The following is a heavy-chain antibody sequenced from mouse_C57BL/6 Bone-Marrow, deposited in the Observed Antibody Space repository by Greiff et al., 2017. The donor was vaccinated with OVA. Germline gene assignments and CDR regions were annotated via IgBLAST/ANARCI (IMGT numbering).Heavy chain of an antibody. J-gene: IGHJ2*01. V-gene: IGHV1-81*01. Sequence: VKLQESGAELARPGASVKLSCKASGYTFTSYGISWVKQRTGQGLEWIGEIYPRSGNTYYNEKFKGKATLTADKSSSTAYMELRSLTSEDSAVYCCARDYDGGHYFDYWGQGTTLTVSS. CDR3: ARDYDGGHYFDY. D-gene: IGHD2-4*01. CDR1: GYTFTSYG. CDR2: IYPRSGNT.